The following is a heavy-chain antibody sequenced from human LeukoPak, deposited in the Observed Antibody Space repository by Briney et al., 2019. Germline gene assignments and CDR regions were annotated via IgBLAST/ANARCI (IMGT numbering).Heavy chain of an antibody. Sequence: ASVKVSCKASGYTLTELSMHWVRQAPGKGLEWMGGFDPEDGETIYAQKFQGRVTMTEDTSTDTAYMELSSLRSEDTAVYYCATVQAYGYYYYGMDDWGQGTTVTVSS. CDR1: GYTLTELS. D-gene: IGHD3-10*01. J-gene: IGHJ6*02. CDR3: ATVQAYGYYYYGMDD. CDR2: FDPEDGET. V-gene: IGHV1-24*01.